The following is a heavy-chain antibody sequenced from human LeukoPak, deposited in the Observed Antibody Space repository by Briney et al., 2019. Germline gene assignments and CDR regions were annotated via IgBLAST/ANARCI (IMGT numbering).Heavy chain of an antibody. Sequence: GAPVRVSCKASGCTFTDYGVNGVRQAPGQGLEWRGWIRTYSGNTIYVKILQDTVAMSPDPSTSQAFMELRSRRSGDTAEYYCARVVGRQIAVARDDYWGQGGLLSVS. D-gene: IGHD6-19*01. CDR3: ARVVGRQIAVARDDY. CDR1: GCTFTDYG. V-gene: IGHV1-18*01. J-gene: IGHJ4*02. CDR2: IRTYSGNT.